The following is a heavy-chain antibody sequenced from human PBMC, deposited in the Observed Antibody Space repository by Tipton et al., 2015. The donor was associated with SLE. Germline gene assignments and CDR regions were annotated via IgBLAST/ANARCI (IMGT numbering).Heavy chain of an antibody. CDR3: ARESVDWYFGL. CDR2: MYYSGST. J-gene: IGHJ2*01. CDR1: GGSLSSYY. D-gene: IGHD2-15*01. Sequence: TLSLTCTVSGGSLSSYYWSWIRQPPGKGLEWIGYMYYSGSTYYNASLKSRVTISVDTSNNQFSLKLSSVTAADTAVYYCARESVDWYFGLWGRGTLVTVSS. V-gene: IGHV4-59*12.